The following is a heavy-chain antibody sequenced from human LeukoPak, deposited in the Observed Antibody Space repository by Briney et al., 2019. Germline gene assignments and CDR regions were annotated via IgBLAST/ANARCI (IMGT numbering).Heavy chain of an antibody. J-gene: IGHJ4*02. D-gene: IGHD6-19*01. V-gene: IGHV3-23*01. CDR2: ISGSGGST. CDR3: ARPSIAVAGYFDF. Sequence: GGSLRLSCAASGFSFSSYAMSWVRQAPGKGLEWVSVISGSGGSTSYADSVKGRFTISRDNSKNTLYLQMNSLRAEDTALYYCARPSIAVAGYFDFWGQGTLVTVSS. CDR1: GFSFSSYA.